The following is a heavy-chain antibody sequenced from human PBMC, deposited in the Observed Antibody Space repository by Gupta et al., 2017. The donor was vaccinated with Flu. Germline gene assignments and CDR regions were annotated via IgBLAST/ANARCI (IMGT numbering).Heavy chain of an antibody. J-gene: IGHJ4*02. Sequence: TASGFTFSSYAMSWVRQAPGKGLEWVSAISGSGGSTDDSDSVKGRFTISRDNSKNTLYLKMTRLRAEDTAVYYGAKDLNYVTDYWGQGTLVTVSS. CDR2: ISGSGGST. CDR1: GFTFSSYA. CDR3: AKDLNYVTDY. V-gene: IGHV3-23*01. D-gene: IGHD3-16*01.